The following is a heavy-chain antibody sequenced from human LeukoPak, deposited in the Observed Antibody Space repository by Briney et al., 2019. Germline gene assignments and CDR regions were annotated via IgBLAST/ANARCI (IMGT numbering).Heavy chain of an antibody. V-gene: IGHV4-31*03. CDR2: IDYSGKT. CDR1: GVSISGRGY. D-gene: IGHD3-9*01. CDR3: ATGYGSGWFDA. J-gene: IGHJ5*02. Sequence: SETLSLTCSVSGVSISGRGYWGWIRQHPGKGLEWIGYIDYSGKTYYKPSLQSRVTISADASQNQFTLKVSAVTAADTAVYYCATGYGSGWFDAWGQGAVVTVSS.